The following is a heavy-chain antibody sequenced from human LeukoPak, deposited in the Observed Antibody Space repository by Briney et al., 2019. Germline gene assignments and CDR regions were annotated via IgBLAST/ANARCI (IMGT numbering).Heavy chain of an antibody. V-gene: IGHV3-43*02. CDR1: GFTFDDYA. D-gene: IGHD3-10*01. J-gene: IGHJ4*02. CDR2: ISGDGGST. CDR3: AKDGETMDYFDY. Sequence: GGSLRLSCAASGFTFDDYAMHWVRHAPGKGLEWVSLISGDGGSTYYADSVKGRFTISRDNSKNSLYLQMNSLRTEDTALYYCAKDGETMDYFDYWGQGTLVTVSS.